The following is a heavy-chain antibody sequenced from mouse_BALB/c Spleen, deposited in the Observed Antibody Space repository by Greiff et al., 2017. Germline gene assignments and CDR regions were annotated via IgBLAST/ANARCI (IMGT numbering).Heavy chain of an antibody. V-gene: IGHV5-4*02. CDR1: GFTFSDYY. Sequence: DVKLVESGGGLVKPGGSLKLSCAASGFTFSDYYMYWVRQTPEKRLEWVATISDGGSYTYYPDSVKGRFTISRDNAKNNLYLQMSSLKSEDTAMYYCARERSRRTYTFDYWGQGTTLTVSS. D-gene: IGHD5-1*01. CDR2: ISDGGSYT. J-gene: IGHJ2*01. CDR3: ARERSRRTYTFDY.